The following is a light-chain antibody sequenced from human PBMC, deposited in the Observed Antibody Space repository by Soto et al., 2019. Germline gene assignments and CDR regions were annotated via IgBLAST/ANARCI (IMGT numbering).Light chain of an antibody. V-gene: IGLV1-44*01. Sequence: QSVLTQPPSASGTPGQRVTISCSGSSSNIGNNSVDWYQHLPGTAPKLLIYGNNQRPSGVPDRISGSKSGPSASLAISGLQSEDETDYYCAAWDDSLNAYVFGPGTKVTVL. J-gene: IGLJ1*01. CDR1: SSNIGNNS. CDR2: GNN. CDR3: AAWDDSLNAYV.